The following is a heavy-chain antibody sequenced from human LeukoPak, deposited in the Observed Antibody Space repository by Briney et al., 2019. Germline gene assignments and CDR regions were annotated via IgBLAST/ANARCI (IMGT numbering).Heavy chain of an antibody. D-gene: IGHD5-24*01. Sequence: GGSLRLSCAASGFSFNNYAMSWVRQVPGKGLGWVSRLSPDGSSTTSADSVKGRFTISRDNAKNTLYLQIGSLRADDTAVYYCTRMSREAPGLPDPWGQGTLVTVSS. CDR3: TRMSREAPGLPDP. CDR1: GFSFNNYA. J-gene: IGHJ5*02. CDR2: LSPDGSST. V-gene: IGHV3-74*01.